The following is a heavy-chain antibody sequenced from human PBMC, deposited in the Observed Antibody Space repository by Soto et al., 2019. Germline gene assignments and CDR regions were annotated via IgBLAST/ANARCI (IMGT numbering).Heavy chain of an antibody. V-gene: IGHV4-39*01. D-gene: IGHD2-21*01. CDR2: VYHNGGA. CDR3: GRVVEGATRHTDPDS. Sequence: SESLSLTCTVSGVSIHNSHSFWAWIRQPPGKGLQFIASVYHNGGAHYNSSLKSRVTISVDTANNQVSLRMRSLTAPDTAFYYCGRVVEGATRHTDPDSWGQGILVTVSS. J-gene: IGHJ5*01. CDR1: GVSIHNSHSF.